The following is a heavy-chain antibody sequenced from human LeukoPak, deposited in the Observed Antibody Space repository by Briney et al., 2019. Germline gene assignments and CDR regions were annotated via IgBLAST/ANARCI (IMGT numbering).Heavy chain of an antibody. V-gene: IGHV3-7*05. D-gene: IGHD5-18*01. CDR1: GFTFSTYW. Sequence: PGGSLRLSCAASGFTFSTYWMNWVRKAPGKGLEWVASTKEDGGEKYYVDSVKGRFTISRDNAKNSLFLQTNSLRAEDTAVYYCATDRGYSTFDIWGQGTMVTVSS. CDR2: TKEDGGEK. J-gene: IGHJ3*02. CDR3: ATDRGYSTFDI.